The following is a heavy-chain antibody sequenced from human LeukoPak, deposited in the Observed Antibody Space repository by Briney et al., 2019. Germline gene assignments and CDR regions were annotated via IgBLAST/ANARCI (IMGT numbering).Heavy chain of an antibody. CDR2: IIPIFGTA. J-gene: IGHJ4*02. V-gene: IGHV1-69*05. Sequence: SVKVSCKASGGTFSSYAISWVRQAPGQGLEWMGRIIPIFGTANYAQKFQGRVTITTDESTSTAYMELSSLRSEDTAVYYCARGHYYGSGSYPYWGQGTLVTVSS. D-gene: IGHD3-10*01. CDR3: ARGHYYGSGSYPY. CDR1: GGTFSSYA.